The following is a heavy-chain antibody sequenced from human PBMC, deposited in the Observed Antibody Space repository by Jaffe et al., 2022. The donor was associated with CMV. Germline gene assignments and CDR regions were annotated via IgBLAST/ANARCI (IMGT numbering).Heavy chain of an antibody. J-gene: IGHJ4*02. CDR1: GYTFTSYD. CDR3: ARGPLFIRGSSAAGTLDY. D-gene: IGHD6-13*01. Sequence: QVQLVQSGAEVKKPGASVKVSCKASGYTFTSYDINWVRQATGQGLEWMGWMNPNSGNTGYAQKFQGRVTMTRNTSISTAYMELSSLRSEDTAVYYCARGPLFIRGSSAAGTLDYWGQGTLVTVSS. CDR2: MNPNSGNT. V-gene: IGHV1-8*01.